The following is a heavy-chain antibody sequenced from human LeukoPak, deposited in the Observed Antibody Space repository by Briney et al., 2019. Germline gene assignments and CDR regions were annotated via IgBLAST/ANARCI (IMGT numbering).Heavy chain of an antibody. CDR2: INSDGSST. V-gene: IGHV3-74*01. J-gene: IGHJ6*03. Sequence: GGSLRLSCAATGFTFSSYWMHWVRQAPGKGLVWVSRINSDGSSTSYADSVKGRFTISRDNAKNTLYLQMNSLRSEDTAVYYCARQPPPLGDYYYYYMDVWGKGTTVTVSS. CDR1: GFTFSSYW. D-gene: IGHD1-14*01. CDR3: ARQPPPLGDYYYYYMDV.